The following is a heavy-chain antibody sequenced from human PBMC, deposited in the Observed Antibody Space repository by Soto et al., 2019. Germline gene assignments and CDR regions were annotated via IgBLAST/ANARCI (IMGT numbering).Heavy chain of an antibody. CDR3: ARDLGYYASDGYFDY. D-gene: IGHD3-22*01. V-gene: IGHV3-11*01. CDR1: GFTFGDYY. CDR2: ISSSGDII. J-gene: IGHJ4*02. Sequence: LRLSCAASGFTFGDYYMSWIRQAPGKGLEWVSYISSSGDIIYYADSVKGRFTTSRDNAKNSLYLQMNSLRAGDTAVYYCARDLGYYASDGYFDYWGQGTLVTSPQ.